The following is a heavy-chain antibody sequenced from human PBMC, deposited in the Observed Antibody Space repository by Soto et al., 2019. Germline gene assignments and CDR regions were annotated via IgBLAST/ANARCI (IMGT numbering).Heavy chain of an antibody. V-gene: IGHV1-69*13. D-gene: IGHD2-2*01. J-gene: IGHJ6*02. CDR2: IIPIFGTA. CDR1: GGTFSSYA. CDR3: ARGLYQRVRGAYYYYGMDV. Sequence: GASVKVSCKASGGTFSSYAISWVRQAPGQGLEWMGGIIPIFGTANYAQKFQGRVTITADESTSTAYMELSSLRSEDTAVYYCARGLYQRVRGAYYYYGMDVWGQGTTVTVSS.